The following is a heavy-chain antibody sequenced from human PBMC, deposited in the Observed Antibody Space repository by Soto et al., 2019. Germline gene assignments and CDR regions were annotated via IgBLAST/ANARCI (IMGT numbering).Heavy chain of an antibody. D-gene: IGHD2-21*02. CDR2: IKHDGSKR. V-gene: IGHV3-7*01. CDR1: GIIFRDYW. CDR3: AGSDSGGINWFDP. J-gene: IGHJ5*02. Sequence: EVHLVESGGGLVQPGGSLRLSCEASGIIFRDYWMTWIRQAPGTGLEWVANIKHDGSKRDYADSVKGRFTISRDNSMNTLYLQLNSLRAEETALYYCAGSDSGGINWFDPWGQGTLVIVSS.